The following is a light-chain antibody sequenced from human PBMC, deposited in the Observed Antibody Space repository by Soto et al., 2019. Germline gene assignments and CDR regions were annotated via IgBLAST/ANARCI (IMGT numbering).Light chain of an antibody. J-gene: IGLJ2*01. Sequence: QSALTQPPSASGSPGQSVTISCTGTSSDVVGYNYVSWYQQHPGKAPKLMIYEVSKRPSGVPDRFSGSKSGNTASLTVSGLQAEDEADYYCSSYAGSNNVVLGGGTKLTVL. CDR2: EVS. CDR1: SSDVVGYNY. V-gene: IGLV2-8*01. CDR3: SSYAGSNNVV.